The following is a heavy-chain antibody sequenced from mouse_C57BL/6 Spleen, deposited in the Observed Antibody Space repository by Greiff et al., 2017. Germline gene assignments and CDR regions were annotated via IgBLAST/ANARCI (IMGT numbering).Heavy chain of an antibody. CDR3: ARDSITTVVEGTSWFAY. Sequence: DVQLQESGPGLVKPSQSLSLTCSVTGYSITSGYYWNWIRQFPGNKLEWMGYISYDGSNNYNPSLKNRISITRDTSKNQFFLKLNSVTTEDTATYYCARDSITTVVEGTSWFAYWGQGTLVTVSA. CDR1: GYSITSGYY. D-gene: IGHD1-1*01. J-gene: IGHJ3*01. CDR2: ISYDGSN. V-gene: IGHV3-6*01.